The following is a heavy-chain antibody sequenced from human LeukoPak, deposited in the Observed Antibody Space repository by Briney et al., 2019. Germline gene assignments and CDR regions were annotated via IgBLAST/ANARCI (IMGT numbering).Heavy chain of an antibody. Sequence: SGPTLVKPTQTLTPTCAFSGFSVTDTGVGVGWIRQPPGKALEWLALIYWNDDKRYTPSLKSRLTITKDTSKNQVVLTMTNMDPVDSATYYCAHREGPNGENYFDYWGQGTLVTVSS. D-gene: IGHD4-17*01. CDR2: IYWNDDK. V-gene: IGHV2-5*01. CDR3: AHREGPNGENYFDY. CDR1: GFSVTDTGVG. J-gene: IGHJ4*02.